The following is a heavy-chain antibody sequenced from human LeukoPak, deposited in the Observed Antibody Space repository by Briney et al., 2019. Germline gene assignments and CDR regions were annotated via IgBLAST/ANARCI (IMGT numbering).Heavy chain of an antibody. CDR2: ISGSGGST. J-gene: IGHJ4*02. CDR3: ATEYVPPNFDY. V-gene: IGHV3-23*01. Sequence: GGSLRLSCAASGFTFSSYAMSWVRQAPGKGLEWVSAISGSGGSTYYVDSVKGRFTISRDNAKNSLYLQMNSLRAEDTAVYYCATEYVPPNFDYWGQGTLVTVSS. CDR1: GFTFSSYA. D-gene: IGHD3-10*02.